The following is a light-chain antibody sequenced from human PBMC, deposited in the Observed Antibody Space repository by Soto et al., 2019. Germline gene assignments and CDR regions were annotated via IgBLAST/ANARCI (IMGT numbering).Light chain of an antibody. CDR1: QSISDNY. CDR3: QQYGSSPGT. V-gene: IGKV3-20*01. J-gene: IGKJ1*01. CDR2: AAS. Sequence: EIVLTQSPGTLSLSPGERATLSCRASQSISDNYLAWYQQKPGQAPRLLIYAASNRATGIPDRFSGSGSGTDFTLTITSLEPEDLAVYYCQQYGSSPGTFGQGTKVEIK.